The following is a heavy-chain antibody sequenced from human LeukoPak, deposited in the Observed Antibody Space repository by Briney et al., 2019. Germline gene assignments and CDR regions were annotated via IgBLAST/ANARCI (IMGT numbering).Heavy chain of an antibody. D-gene: IGHD6-19*01. Sequence: SETLSLTCTVSGGSISSDSYYWSWIRQPAGKGLEWIGRIFNSGSTNSIPSLKSRVTISLDTSKNQFSRNLSSVTAADTAVYYCARNSGWYGVSWGQGTLVTVSS. CDR3: ARNSGWYGVS. CDR2: IFNSGST. J-gene: IGHJ4*02. V-gene: IGHV4-61*02. CDR1: GGSISSDSYY.